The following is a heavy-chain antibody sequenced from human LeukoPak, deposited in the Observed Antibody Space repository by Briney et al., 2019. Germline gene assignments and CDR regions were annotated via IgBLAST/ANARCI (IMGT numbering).Heavy chain of an antibody. Sequence: SETLSLTRTISDDSISDYYRGWIRQPPGKGLEWIGYFHNSGTSTYNPSLKSRVTISADTSKNQFSLKLNSLTTADTAVYYCTRGAGWLIDYWGQGILVTVSS. CDR1: DDSISDYY. CDR3: TRGAGWLIDY. CDR2: FHNSGTS. J-gene: IGHJ4*02. V-gene: IGHV4-59*01. D-gene: IGHD3-16*01.